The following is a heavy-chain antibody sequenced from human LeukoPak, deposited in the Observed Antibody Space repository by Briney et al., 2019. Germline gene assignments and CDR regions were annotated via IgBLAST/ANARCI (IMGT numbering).Heavy chain of an antibody. Sequence: GGSLRLSCAASGFTFTSYGISWVRQAPGQGLEWMGWISAYNGNTNYAQKLQGRVTMTTDTSTSTAYMELRSLRSDDTAVYYCAREEWELRLQPWGQGTLVTVSS. CDR1: GFTFTSYG. D-gene: IGHD1-26*01. J-gene: IGHJ5*02. CDR2: ISAYNGNT. V-gene: IGHV1-18*01. CDR3: AREEWELRLQP.